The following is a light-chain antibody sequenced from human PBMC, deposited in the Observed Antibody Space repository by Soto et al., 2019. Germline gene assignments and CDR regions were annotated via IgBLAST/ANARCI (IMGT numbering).Light chain of an antibody. CDR3: QHYGGSFT. CDR1: QSVSSSY. CDR2: AAY. V-gene: IGKV3-20*01. Sequence: EIVLTQSLGTLSLSPGESATLSCRASQSVSSSYLAWYQQKPGQAPRLLISAAYSRASGIPGRFSGSGSGTDFTLTIRRLEPEDFAVYYCQHYGGSFTFGPGTKVDIK. J-gene: IGKJ3*01.